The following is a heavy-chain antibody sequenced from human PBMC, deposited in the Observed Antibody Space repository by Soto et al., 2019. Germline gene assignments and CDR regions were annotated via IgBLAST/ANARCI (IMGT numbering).Heavy chain of an antibody. CDR2: IYYSGST. CDR1: GGSISSSNYY. J-gene: IGHJ4*01. V-gene: IGHV4-39*01. Sequence: LQLQESGPGLVTPSEALSLTCTVSGGSISSSNYYWCWIRQPPGKVLDGIGRIYYSGSTYYNPSLKRRVTISVDMSKTQFALKLSSLTAEDTAVYYCAISIVAGYQFDDWGHGPLVTVSS. D-gene: IGHD3-9*01. CDR3: AISIVAGYQFDD.